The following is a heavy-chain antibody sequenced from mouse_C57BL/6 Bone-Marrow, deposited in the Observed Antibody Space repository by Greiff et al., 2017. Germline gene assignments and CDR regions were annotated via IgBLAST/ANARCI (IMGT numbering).Heavy chain of an antibody. J-gene: IGHJ1*03. CDR3: AFYDGYPFYWYFDV. CDR2: IYPGDGDT. D-gene: IGHD2-3*01. Sequence: VQLQESGPELVKPGASVKISCQASGYAFSSSWMNWVKQRPGKGLEWIGRIYPGDGDTNYNGKFKGKATLTADKSSSTAYMQLSSLTSEDSAVYFCAFYDGYPFYWYFDVWGTGTTVTVSS. V-gene: IGHV1-82*01. CDR1: GYAFSSSW.